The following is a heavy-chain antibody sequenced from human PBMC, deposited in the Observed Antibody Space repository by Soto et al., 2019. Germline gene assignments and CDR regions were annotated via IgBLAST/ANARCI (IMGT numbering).Heavy chain of an antibody. V-gene: IGHV4-31*03. CDR2: IYYSGST. CDR1: GGSISSGGYY. CDR3: ARGRGGLRYYYYYGMDV. J-gene: IGHJ6*02. Sequence: PSETLSLTCTVSGGSISSGGYYWSWIRQHPGKGLEWIGYIYYSGSTYYNPSLKSRVTISVDTSKNQFSLKLSSVTAADTAVYYCARGRGGLRYYYYYGMDVWGQGTTVTVSS.